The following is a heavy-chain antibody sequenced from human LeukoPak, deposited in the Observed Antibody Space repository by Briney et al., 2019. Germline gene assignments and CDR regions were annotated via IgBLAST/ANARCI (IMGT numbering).Heavy chain of an antibody. D-gene: IGHD6-19*01. CDR3: ATAGYSSGWYPDY. CDR1: GFTFSSYG. Sequence: GRSLRLSCAASGFTFSSYGMHWVRQAPGKGLEWVAVIWYDGSNKYYADSVKGRLTISRDNSKNTLYLQMNSLRAEDTAVYYCATAGYSSGWYPDYWGQGTLVTVSS. CDR2: IWYDGSNK. J-gene: IGHJ4*02. V-gene: IGHV3-33*01.